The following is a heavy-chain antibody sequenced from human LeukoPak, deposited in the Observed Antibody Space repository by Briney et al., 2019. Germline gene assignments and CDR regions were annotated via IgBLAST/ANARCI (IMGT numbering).Heavy chain of an antibody. CDR1: GGSISSGGYS. CDR3: AREEEDIVVVPAAHDAFDI. D-gene: IGHD2-2*01. J-gene: IGHJ3*02. V-gene: IGHV4-30-2*01. Sequence: SETLSLTCAVSGGSISSGGYSWSWIRQPPGKGLEWIGYIYHSGSTYYNPSLKSRVTISVDRSKSQFSLKLSSVTAADTAVYYCAREEEDIVVVPAAHDAFDIWGQGTMVTVSS. CDR2: IYHSGST.